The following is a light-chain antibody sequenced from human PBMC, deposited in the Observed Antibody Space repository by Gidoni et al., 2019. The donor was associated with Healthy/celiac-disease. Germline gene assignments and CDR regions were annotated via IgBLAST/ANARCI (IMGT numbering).Light chain of an antibody. Sequence: IVLTHSPATLSLSPGERATLSCRASKSVSSYLAWYQQKPGQAPRLLIYDASNRATGIPARFSGSGSGTDFTLTISSLEPEDFAVYYCKQRSNWPGTFGQGTKLEIK. V-gene: IGKV3-11*01. CDR2: DAS. CDR3: KQRSNWPGT. J-gene: IGKJ2*01. CDR1: KSVSSY.